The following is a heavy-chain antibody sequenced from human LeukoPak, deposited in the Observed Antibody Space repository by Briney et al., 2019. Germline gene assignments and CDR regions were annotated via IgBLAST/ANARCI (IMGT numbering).Heavy chain of an antibody. Sequence: GASVKVSCKASGYTFTSYGISWVRQAPGQGLEWMGWISAYNGNTNYAQKLQGRVTMTTDTSTSTAYMELSSLRSEDTAVYYCARSVVPAAQGAFDIWGQGTMVTVSS. D-gene: IGHD2-2*01. V-gene: IGHV1-18*01. J-gene: IGHJ3*02. CDR1: GYTFTSYG. CDR3: ARSVVPAAQGAFDI. CDR2: ISAYNGNT.